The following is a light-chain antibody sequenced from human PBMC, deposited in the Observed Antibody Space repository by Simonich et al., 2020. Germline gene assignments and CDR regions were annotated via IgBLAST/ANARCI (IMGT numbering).Light chain of an antibody. J-gene: IGKJ5*01. Sequence: DIVMTQSPLSLPVTPGEPASISCRSSQSLLHSNGYNYLDWYLQKPGQSPQLLIYLGSNPASGVPDRVRWSGSGTDFTLKISRVEAEDVGVYYCMQALQTITFGQGTRLEIK. V-gene: IGKV2-28*01. CDR3: MQALQTIT. CDR2: LGS. CDR1: QSLLHSNGYNY.